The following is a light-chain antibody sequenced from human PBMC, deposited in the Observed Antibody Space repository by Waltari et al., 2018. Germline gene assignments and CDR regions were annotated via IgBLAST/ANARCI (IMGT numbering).Light chain of an antibody. Sequence: DIQITQSPSSLSSSVGYRVTITCQASQDISNYLNWYQQKPWKAPKLLIYDASNLDTGVPSRFSGSGSGTDFNFTISSLQPEDIAIYYCQQYDNIPVTFGGGTKVEIK. J-gene: IGKJ4*02. CDR2: DAS. CDR3: QQYDNIPVT. V-gene: IGKV1-33*01. CDR1: QDISNY.